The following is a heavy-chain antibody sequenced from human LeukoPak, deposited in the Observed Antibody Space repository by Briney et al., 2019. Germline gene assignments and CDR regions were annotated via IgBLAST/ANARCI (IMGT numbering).Heavy chain of an antibody. Sequence: PSETLSLTCAVYGGSFSGYYWSWIRQLPGKGLEWIGEINHSGSTNYNPSLKSRVTISVDTSKNQFSLKLSSVTAADTAVYYCARGRSPGYSSSWYLGWFDPWGQGTLVTVSS. CDR1: GGSFSGYY. CDR3: ARGRSPGYSSSWYLGWFDP. V-gene: IGHV4-34*01. J-gene: IGHJ5*02. D-gene: IGHD6-13*01. CDR2: INHSGST.